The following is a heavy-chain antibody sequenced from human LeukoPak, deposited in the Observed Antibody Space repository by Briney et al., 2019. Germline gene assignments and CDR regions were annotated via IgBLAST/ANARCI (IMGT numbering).Heavy chain of an antibody. CDR2: IRGSGGST. Sequence: PGGSLRLSCAASGFTFSTYAMSWFRQTPGKGLEWVSDIRGSGGSTNYADSVKGRFTISRDNSKNTLYLQMDSLRAEDTAVYYCAKGRSSWFSGSFDYWGQGTLVTVSS. J-gene: IGHJ4*02. V-gene: IGHV3-23*01. CDR3: AKGRSSWFSGSFDY. CDR1: GFTFSTYA. D-gene: IGHD6-19*01.